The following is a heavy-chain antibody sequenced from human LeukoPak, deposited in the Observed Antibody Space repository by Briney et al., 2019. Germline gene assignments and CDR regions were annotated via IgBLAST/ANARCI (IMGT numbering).Heavy chain of an antibody. V-gene: IGHV4-38-2*02. Sequence: SETLSLTCTVSGYSISSGYYWGWIRQPPGKGLEWIGSIYHSGSTYYNPSPKRRVTISVDTSKNQFSLKLSSVTAADTAVYYCARLASIAARPDYMDVWGKGTTVTVSS. CDR3: ARLASIAARPDYMDV. D-gene: IGHD6-6*01. J-gene: IGHJ6*03. CDR1: GYSISSGYY. CDR2: IYHSGST.